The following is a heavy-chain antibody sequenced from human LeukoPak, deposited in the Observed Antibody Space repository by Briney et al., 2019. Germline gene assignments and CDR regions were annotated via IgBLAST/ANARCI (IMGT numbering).Heavy chain of an antibody. CDR1: GDSFSSYY. CDR3: ARHGGGYTFDL. Sequence: PSETLSLTCSVSGDSFSSYYWSWIRQPPGKGLELIGYMYDSGSTNYNPSLKSRVTISVDTSKNQFSLRLSSVTAADTAVYYCARHGGGYTFDLWGQGVLVTVSS. J-gene: IGHJ4*02. CDR2: MYDSGST. D-gene: IGHD1-26*01. V-gene: IGHV4-59*01.